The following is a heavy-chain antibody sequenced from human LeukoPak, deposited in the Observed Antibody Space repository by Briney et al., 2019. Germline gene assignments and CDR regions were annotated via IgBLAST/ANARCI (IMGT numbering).Heavy chain of an antibody. Sequence: PSETLSLTCTVSGGSIISSCYYSGWIRQPPVKGLERIGTIYYSGSTYYNPSLKSRVTISVDTSKNQFSLKLSSVTAADTAVYYCARGPNYYGSSGYWDYWGQGTLVTVSS. CDR2: IYYSGST. V-gene: IGHV4-39*07. D-gene: IGHD3-22*01. CDR1: GGSIISSCYY. J-gene: IGHJ4*02. CDR3: ARGPNYYGSSGYWDY.